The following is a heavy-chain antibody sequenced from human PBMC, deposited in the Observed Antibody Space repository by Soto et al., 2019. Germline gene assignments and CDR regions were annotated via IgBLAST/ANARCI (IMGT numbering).Heavy chain of an antibody. D-gene: IGHD3-10*01. J-gene: IGHJ4*02. Sequence: QVQLQESGPGLVKPSETLSLTCTVSGGSISIFYWNWIRQPPGKGLEWIGYVHYSGTTSYYPSLKSRAAISLDTSKNQFSLRLTSVTDADTAVYYCARRWSGTDYWGQGTLVTVSS. V-gene: IGHV4-59*01. CDR1: GGSISIFY. CDR2: VHYSGTT. CDR3: ARRWSGTDY.